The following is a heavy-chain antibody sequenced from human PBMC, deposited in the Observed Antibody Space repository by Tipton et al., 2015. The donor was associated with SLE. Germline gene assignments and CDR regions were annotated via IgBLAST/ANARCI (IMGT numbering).Heavy chain of an antibody. Sequence: SLRLSCAASGFTFSSHSMIWVRQAPGKGLEWVAVISYDGSNKYYADSVKGRFTISRDNSKNTLYLQMNSLRAEDTAVYYCATSMTTVTAHFDYWGQGTLVTVSS. V-gene: IGHV3-30-3*01. CDR1: GFTFSSHS. CDR3: ATSMTTVTAHFDY. D-gene: IGHD4-17*01. CDR2: ISYDGSNK. J-gene: IGHJ4*02.